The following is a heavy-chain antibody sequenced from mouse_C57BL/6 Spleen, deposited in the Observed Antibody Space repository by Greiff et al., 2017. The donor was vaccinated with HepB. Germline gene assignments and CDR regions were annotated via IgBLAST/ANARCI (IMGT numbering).Heavy chain of an antibody. Sequence: EVQLVESGPGLVKPSQSLSLTCSVTGYSITSGYYWNWIRQFPGNKLEWLGYISYDGSNNYNPSLKNRISITRDTSKNQFFLKVNSVTTEDTATYSCARIYYGGDFDVWGTGTTVTVSS. V-gene: IGHV3-6*01. CDR3: ARIYYGGDFDV. CDR2: ISYDGSN. J-gene: IGHJ1*03. D-gene: IGHD1-1*01. CDR1: GYSITSGYY.